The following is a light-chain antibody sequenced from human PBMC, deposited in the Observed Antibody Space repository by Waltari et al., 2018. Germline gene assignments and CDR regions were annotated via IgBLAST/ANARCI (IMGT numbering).Light chain of an antibody. CDR3: QQYNSYPLT. CDR2: KAS. J-gene: IGKJ4*01. CDR1: QSISSW. Sequence: GDRVTITCRASQSISSWLTWYQQKPGKAPKLLIYKASSLESGVPSRFSGSGSGTEFTLTISSLQPDDFATYYCQQYNSYPLTFGGGTKVEIK. V-gene: IGKV1-5*03.